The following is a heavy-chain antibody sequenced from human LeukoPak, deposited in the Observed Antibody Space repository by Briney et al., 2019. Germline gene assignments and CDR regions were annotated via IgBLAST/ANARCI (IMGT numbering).Heavy chain of an antibody. Sequence: GRSLRLSCAASGFTFSSYSMNWVRQAPGKGLEWVSSISSSSSYIYYADSVKGRFTISRDNAKNSLYLQMNSLRAEDTAVYYCARVVVVAALDYWGQGTLVTVSS. CDR1: GFTFSSYS. V-gene: IGHV3-21*01. CDR2: ISSSSSYI. D-gene: IGHD2-15*01. CDR3: ARVVVVAALDY. J-gene: IGHJ4*02.